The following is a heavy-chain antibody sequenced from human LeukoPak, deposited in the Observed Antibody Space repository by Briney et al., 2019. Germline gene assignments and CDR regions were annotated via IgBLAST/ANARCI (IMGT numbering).Heavy chain of an antibody. J-gene: IGHJ4*02. CDR1: GFAFDEHG. D-gene: IGHD2-2*01. Sequence: PGGSLRLSCTASGFAFDEHGMSWVRQVPGKGLEWVSGINWSGGSTGYADPLRGRFTISRDNAKNSLYLQMDSLRAEDTALYYCARAPITSPFYFNYWGQGTLVTVSS. CDR2: INWSGGST. V-gene: IGHV3-20*04. CDR3: ARAPITSPFYFNY.